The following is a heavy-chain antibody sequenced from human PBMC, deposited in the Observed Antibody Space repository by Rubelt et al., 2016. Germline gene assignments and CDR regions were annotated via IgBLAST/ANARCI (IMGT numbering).Heavy chain of an antibody. CDR3: AHRSIAAAGNLVNY. V-gene: IGHV2-5*02. J-gene: IGHJ4*02. CDR2: IYWDDDK. Sequence: QITLKESGPTLVKPTQTLTLTCTFSGFSLSTSGVGVGWIRQPPGKALEWLALIYWDDDKRYSPTLKSRPTFPTDTSKNPVVLTMTNMDPVDTATYYCAHRSIAAAGNLVNYWGQGTLVTVSS. CDR1: GFSLSTSGVG. D-gene: IGHD6-13*01.